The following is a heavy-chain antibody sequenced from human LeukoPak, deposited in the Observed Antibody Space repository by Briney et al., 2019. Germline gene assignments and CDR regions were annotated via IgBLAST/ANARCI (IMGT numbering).Heavy chain of an antibody. CDR2: IWYDGSNK. Sequence: GGSLRLSCAASGFTFSSYGMHWVRQAPGKGLEWVAVIWYDGSNKYYADSVKGRFTISRDNSKNTLYLQMNSLRAEDTAVYYCAREGGRSSFDYWGQGTLVTVPS. V-gene: IGHV3-33*01. CDR1: GFTFSSYG. CDR3: AREGGRSSFDY. J-gene: IGHJ4*02. D-gene: IGHD3-16*01.